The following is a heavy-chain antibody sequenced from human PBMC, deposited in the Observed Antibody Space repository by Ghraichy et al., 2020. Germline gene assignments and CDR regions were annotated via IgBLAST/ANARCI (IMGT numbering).Heavy chain of an antibody. CDR3: ARVVRKNYYLLYTVDV. D-gene: IGHD1-26*01. J-gene: IGHJ6*02. Sequence: GGSLRLSCSGSGFTFNKAWMTWVRQGPGKGLEWVGRIKSTSDGGTTDYAAPVKGRFTITRDDSKNSVYLQMNSLKTEDTAVYYCARVVRKNYYLLYTVDVWGQGTTVTVSS. V-gene: IGHV3-15*01. CDR2: IKSTSDGGTT. CDR1: GFTFNKAW.